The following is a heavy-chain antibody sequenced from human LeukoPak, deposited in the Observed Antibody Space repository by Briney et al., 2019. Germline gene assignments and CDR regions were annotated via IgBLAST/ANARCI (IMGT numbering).Heavy chain of an antibody. V-gene: IGHV4-34*01. CDR1: GGSFSGYY. CDR2: INHSGST. D-gene: IGHD2-15*01. Sequence: PSETLSLTCAVYGGSFSGYYWSWIRQPPGKGLEWIGEINHSGSTNYNPSLKSRVTISVDTSENQFSLKLSSVTAADTAVYYCARQLNPHKLPSLRVYYMDVWGKGTTVTISS. J-gene: IGHJ6*03. CDR3: ARQLNPHKLPSLRVYYMDV.